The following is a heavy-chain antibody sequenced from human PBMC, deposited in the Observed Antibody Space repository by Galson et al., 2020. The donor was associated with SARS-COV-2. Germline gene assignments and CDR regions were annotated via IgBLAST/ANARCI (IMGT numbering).Heavy chain of an antibody. Sequence: ETSETLSLTCTVSGGSISSGGYYWSWIRQHPGKGLEWTGYIYYSGSTYYNPSLKSRVTISVDTSKNQFSLKLSSVTAADTAVYYCASVSSSWTAEYFQHWGQGTLVTVSS. D-gene: IGHD6-13*01. CDR2: IYYSGST. CDR1: GGSISSGGYY. J-gene: IGHJ1*01. CDR3: ASVSSSWTAEYFQH. V-gene: IGHV4-31*03.